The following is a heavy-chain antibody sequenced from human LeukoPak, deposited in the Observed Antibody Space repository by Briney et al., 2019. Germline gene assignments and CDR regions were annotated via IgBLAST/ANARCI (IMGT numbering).Heavy chain of an antibody. V-gene: IGHV3-30*03. CDR2: ISYDGTNK. Sequence: PGSSLRLSCAASGFTFSTYGMHWVRQAPGKGLEWVAVISYDGTNKYYADSVKGRFTISRDNAKNSLYLQMNSLRAEDTAVYYCASAKYGSGLYYYYMDVWGKGTTVTISS. CDR1: GFTFSTYG. J-gene: IGHJ6*03. D-gene: IGHD3-10*01. CDR3: ASAKYGSGLYYYYMDV.